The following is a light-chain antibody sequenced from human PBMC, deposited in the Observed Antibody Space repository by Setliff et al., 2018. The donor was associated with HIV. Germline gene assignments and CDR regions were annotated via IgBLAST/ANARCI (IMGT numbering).Light chain of an antibody. CDR1: IDPYNS. V-gene: IGLV2-14*01. J-gene: IGLJ1*01. CDR2: EVS. Sequence: QSALTQPASVSGSPGQSITVSCTDIDPYNSVSWYQQLPGKAPKLILYEVSVRPSGISHRFAGSKSDNTASLTISGLEAEDEGSYYCSSYAGSNNFRVFGTGTKV. CDR3: SSYAGSNNFRV.